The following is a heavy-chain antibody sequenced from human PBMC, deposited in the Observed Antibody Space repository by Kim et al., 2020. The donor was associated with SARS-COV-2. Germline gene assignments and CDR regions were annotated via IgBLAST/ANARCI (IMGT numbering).Heavy chain of an antibody. D-gene: IGHD5-18*01. Sequence: YSPAFQGRVTISADKSISTAYLQWSSLKASDTAMYYCARILQGYSYGIDYWGQGTLVTVSS. CDR3: ARILQGYSYGIDY. J-gene: IGHJ4*02. V-gene: IGHV5-51*01.